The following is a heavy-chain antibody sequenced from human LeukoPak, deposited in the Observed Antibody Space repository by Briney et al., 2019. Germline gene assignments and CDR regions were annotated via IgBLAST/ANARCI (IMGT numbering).Heavy chain of an antibody. J-gene: IGHJ4*02. V-gene: IGHV3-21*01. Sequence: PGGSLRLSCAASGFTFSSYSMNWVRQAPGKGLEWVSSISSSSSYIYYADSVKGRFTISRDNAKNSLYLQMNSLRAEDTAVYYCAREIGYRHFADYWGQGTLVTVSS. CDR2: ISSSSSYI. CDR1: GFTFSSYS. D-gene: IGHD1-1*01. CDR3: AREIGYRHFADY.